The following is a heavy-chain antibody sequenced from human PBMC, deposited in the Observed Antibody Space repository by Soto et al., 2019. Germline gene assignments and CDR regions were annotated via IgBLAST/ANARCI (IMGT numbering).Heavy chain of an antibody. V-gene: IGHV3-23*01. CDR3: VKDAPRRRGWFYSVY. CDR1: GFTFSSEA. D-gene: IGHD3-22*01. J-gene: IGHJ4*02. Sequence: GGSLRLSCAASGFTFSSEAMSWVRQAPGKGLEWVSAISGSGGSTYYADSVKGRFTISRDNSKNTLYLQMNSLRAEDTAVYYCVKDAPRRRGWFYSVYWGKGPLVTVSS. CDR2: ISGSGGST.